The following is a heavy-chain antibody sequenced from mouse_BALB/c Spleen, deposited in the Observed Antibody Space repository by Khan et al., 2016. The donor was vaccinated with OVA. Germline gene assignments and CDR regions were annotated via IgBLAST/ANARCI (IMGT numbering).Heavy chain of an antibody. CDR1: GFTFSDYY. Sequence: EVELVESGGGLVKPGGSLKLSCAASGFTFSDYYMYWVRQTPENRLEWVATISDGGSYTYYPDSVKGRFTISRDNAKNNLYLQMSSLKSEDTAMYYGARAGYGGFAYWGQGTLVTVSA. J-gene: IGHJ3*01. CDR2: ISDGGSYT. CDR3: ARAGYGGFAY. D-gene: IGHD1-1*02. V-gene: IGHV5-4*02.